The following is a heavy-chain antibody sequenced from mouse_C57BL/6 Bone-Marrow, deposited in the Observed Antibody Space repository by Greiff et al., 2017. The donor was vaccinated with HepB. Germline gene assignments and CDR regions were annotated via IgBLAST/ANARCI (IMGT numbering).Heavy chain of an antibody. CDR1: GFTFSSYA. Sequence: EVKLMESGGGLVKPGGSLKLSCAASGFTFSSYAMSWVRQTPEKRLEWVATISDGGSYTYYPDNVKGRFTISRDNAKNNLYLQMSHLKSEDTAMYYCARGYYYGSSRFAYWGQGTLVTVSA. J-gene: IGHJ3*01. V-gene: IGHV5-4*03. D-gene: IGHD1-1*01. CDR2: ISDGGSYT. CDR3: ARGYYYGSSRFAY.